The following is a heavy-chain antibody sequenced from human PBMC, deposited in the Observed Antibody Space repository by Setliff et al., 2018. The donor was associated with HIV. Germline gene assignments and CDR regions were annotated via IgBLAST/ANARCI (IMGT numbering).Heavy chain of an antibody. CDR2: IYHSGST. CDR3: ASRPPLSSGSGFAY. J-gene: IGHJ4*02. Sequence: SETLSLTCAVYGYSISSGYYWGWIRQPPGKGLEWIGSIYHSGSTYYNPSLKSRVTISIDTSKNQFSLKLTFVTAADTSVYFCASRPPLSSGSGFAYWGQGALVTVSS. D-gene: IGHD3-10*01. CDR1: GYSISSGYY. V-gene: IGHV4-38-2*01.